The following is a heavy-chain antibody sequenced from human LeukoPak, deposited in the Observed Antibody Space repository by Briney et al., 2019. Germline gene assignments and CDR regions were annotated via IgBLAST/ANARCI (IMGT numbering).Heavy chain of an antibody. CDR1: GFTFSDYY. V-gene: IGHV3-11*04. CDR2: ISSSGSII. J-gene: IGHJ6*03. CDR3: ARRVAAAGSTGLRYIDV. Sequence: PGGSLRLSCAASGFTFSDYYMSWIRQAPWKGLEWVSYISSSGSIIYYADSVKGRFTISRDNAKNSLSLQMNSLRAEDTAVYYCARRVAAAGSTGLRYIDVWGKGTTVTVSS. D-gene: IGHD6-13*01.